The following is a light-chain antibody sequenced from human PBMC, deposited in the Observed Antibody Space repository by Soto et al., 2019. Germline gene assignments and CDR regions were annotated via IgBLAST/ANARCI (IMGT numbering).Light chain of an antibody. CDR2: DAS. Sequence: EIVLTQSPGTLSLSPGDRATLSCRASERIGTYLAWYQQKPGQAPRLLIYDASNRATGVPARFSGTGSGTEFTLTISSLQSEEFAVYFCQHRSNTPPVWTFGQGTKVEIK. V-gene: IGKV3-11*01. J-gene: IGKJ1*01. CDR1: ERIGTY. CDR3: QHRSNTPPVWT.